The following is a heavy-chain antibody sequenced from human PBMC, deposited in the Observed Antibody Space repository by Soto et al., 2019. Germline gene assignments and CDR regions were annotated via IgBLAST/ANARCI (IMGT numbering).Heavy chain of an antibody. V-gene: IGHV4-59*01. Sequence: QVQLQESGPGLVKPSETLSLTCTVSGGSISSYYWSWIRQPPGKGLEWIGYIYYSGSTNYNPSLKSRVTISVDTSKNQFSLKLSSVTAADTAVYYCARSYYDSSGYPYWGQGTLVTVSS. J-gene: IGHJ4*02. CDR3: ARSYYDSSGYPY. CDR2: IYYSGST. D-gene: IGHD3-22*01. CDR1: GGSISSYY.